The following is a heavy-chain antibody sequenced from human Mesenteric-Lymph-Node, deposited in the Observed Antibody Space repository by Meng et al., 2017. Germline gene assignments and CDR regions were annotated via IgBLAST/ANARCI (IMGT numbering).Heavy chain of an antibody. J-gene: IGHJ6*02. CDR3: AHKLPHGMNV. Sequence: QITWKAPGPPLVNPPQTLTLPCTFAGFSLTTGGVGVGCIRQPPGKALEWLALIYWDADQRYSPSLKSRLTITKDTSKNQVVLTMTNMDPVDTATYYCAHKLPHGMNVWGQGTTVTVSS. CDR2: IYWDADQ. V-gene: IGHV2-5*02. CDR1: GFSLTTGGVG.